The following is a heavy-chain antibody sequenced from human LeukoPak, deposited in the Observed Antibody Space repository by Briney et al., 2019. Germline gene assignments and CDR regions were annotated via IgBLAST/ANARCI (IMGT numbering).Heavy chain of an antibody. CDR2: INPSGGST. Sequence: ASVKVSCKASGYTFTSYYMHWVRQAPGQGLEWMGIINPSGGSTSYAQKFQGRVTMTRDTSTSTVYMELSSLRSEDTAVYYCAGGAMVRGVIKPLSLDYWGQGTLVTVSS. D-gene: IGHD3-10*01. CDR3: AGGAMVRGVIKPLSLDY. J-gene: IGHJ4*02. V-gene: IGHV1-46*01. CDR1: GYTFTSYY.